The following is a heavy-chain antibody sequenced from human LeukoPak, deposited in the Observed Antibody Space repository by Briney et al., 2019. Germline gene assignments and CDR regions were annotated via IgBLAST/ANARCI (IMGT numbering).Heavy chain of an antibody. CDR2: ISGPGSTT. D-gene: IGHD6-13*01. V-gene: IGHV3-23*01. CDR3: AKGLLTKTHRISWDPFDS. J-gene: IGHJ4*02. Sequence: GGSLRLSCAASGFTFSGYAMTWVRQAPGKGLEWVATISGPGSTTYYADSVKGRFTISRDNSQNTLYLQMNSLRAEDTAIYYCAKGLLTKTHRISWDPFDSWGQGTLVRVSS. CDR1: GFTFSGYA.